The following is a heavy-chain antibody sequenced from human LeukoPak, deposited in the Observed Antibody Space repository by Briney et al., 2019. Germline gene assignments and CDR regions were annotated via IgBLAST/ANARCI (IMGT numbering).Heavy chain of an antibody. CDR1: GFSLSTSGMC. CDR3: ARIPSSTWAFDY. J-gene: IGHJ4*02. V-gene: IGHV2-70*11. D-gene: IGHD6-13*01. Sequence: SGPTLVNPTQPLTLTCTFSGFSLSTSGMCVSWIRQAPGKALEWLARIDWDDDKYYSRSLKTRLTISKDTSKNQVVLTMTNMDPVDTATYYCARIPSSTWAFDYWGQGTLVTVSS. CDR2: IDWDDDK.